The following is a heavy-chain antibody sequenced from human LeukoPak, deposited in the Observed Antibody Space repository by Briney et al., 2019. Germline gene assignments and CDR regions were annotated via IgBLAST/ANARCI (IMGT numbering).Heavy chain of an antibody. CDR2: IIPIFGTA. CDR1: GGTFSSYA. D-gene: IGHD2-2*01. CDR3: ARQYCSSTSCYGWFDP. V-gene: IGHV1-69*05. J-gene: IGHJ5*02. Sequence: SVKVSCKASGGTFSSYAISWVRQAPGQGLEWMGGIIPIFGTAIYAQKFQGRVTITTDESTSTAYMELSSLRSEDTAVYYCARQYCSSTSCYGWFDPWGQGTLVTVSS.